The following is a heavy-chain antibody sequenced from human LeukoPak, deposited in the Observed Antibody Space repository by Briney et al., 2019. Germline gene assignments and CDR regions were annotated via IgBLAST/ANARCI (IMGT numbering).Heavy chain of an antibody. V-gene: IGHV1-69*05. CDR1: GGSFSSEA. D-gene: IGHD6-19*01. CDR3: AGPLAVAVAFDI. Sequence: SVKVSCKAFGGSFSSEAISWVRQAPGQGLEWMGGIIPIFGTANYAQKFQGRVTITTDESTSTAYMEVSSLRSGDTAVYYCAGPLAVAVAFDIWGQGTMVTVSS. CDR2: IIPIFGTA. J-gene: IGHJ3*02.